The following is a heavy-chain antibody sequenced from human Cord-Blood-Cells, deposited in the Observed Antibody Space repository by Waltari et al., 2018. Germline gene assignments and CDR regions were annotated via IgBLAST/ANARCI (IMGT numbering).Heavy chain of an antibody. CDR3: ARHMRTGEWWYFDL. Sequence: WIGWVRQMPGKGLEWMGIIYPGDSDTRYSPSFQGQVTISADKSISTAYLQWSSLKASDTAMYYCARHMRTGEWWYFDLWGRGTLVTVSS. V-gene: IGHV5-51*01. J-gene: IGHJ2*01. D-gene: IGHD7-27*01. CDR1: W. CDR2: IYPGDSDT.